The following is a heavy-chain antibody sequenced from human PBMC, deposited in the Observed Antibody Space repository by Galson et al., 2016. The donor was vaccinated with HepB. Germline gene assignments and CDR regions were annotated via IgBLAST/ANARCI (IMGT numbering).Heavy chain of an antibody. Sequence: SETLSLTCSVSGASVSSAEFYWSWIRQPPGKGLEWIGYIFYRGSTNYNPSLKSRVTLSVDTSKNQFSLKLNSVTAADTAVSFCARAPLLAYFDYWGQGTLVTVSS. CDR3: ARAPLLAYFDY. V-gene: IGHV4-61*08. J-gene: IGHJ4*02. CDR1: GASVSSAEFY. CDR2: IFYRGST.